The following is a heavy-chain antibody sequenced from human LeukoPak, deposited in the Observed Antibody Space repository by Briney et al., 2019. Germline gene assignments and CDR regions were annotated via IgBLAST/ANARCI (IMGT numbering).Heavy chain of an antibody. CDR2: INHSGST. V-gene: IGHV4-34*01. D-gene: IGHD3-10*01. J-gene: IGHJ6*02. CDR1: GGSFSGYY. CDR3: TREPYYYYGMDV. Sequence: SETLSLTCAVYGGSFSGYYWSWIRQPPGKGLEWIGEINHSGSTNYNPSLKSRVTISVDTSKKQFSLKVSSVTAADTAVYYCTREPYYYYGMDVWGQGTTVTVSS.